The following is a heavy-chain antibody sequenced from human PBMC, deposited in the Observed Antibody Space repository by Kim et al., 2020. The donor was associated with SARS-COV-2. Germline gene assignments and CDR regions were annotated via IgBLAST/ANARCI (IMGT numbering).Heavy chain of an antibody. CDR2: IWYVGSNK. D-gene: IGHD1-26*01. CDR1: GFTFSSYG. J-gene: IGHJ6*02. V-gene: IGHV3-33*01. CDR3: ARDLLVGATSYGMDV. Sequence: GGSLRLSCAASGFTFSSYGMHWVRQAPGKGLEWVAVIWYVGSNKYYADSVKGRSTITRDNSKNTLYLQKNSLRAEDTAVYYCARDLLVGATSYGMDVWGQGTTVTVSS.